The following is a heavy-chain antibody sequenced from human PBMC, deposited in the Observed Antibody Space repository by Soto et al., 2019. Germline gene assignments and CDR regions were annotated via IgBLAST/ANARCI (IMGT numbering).Heavy chain of an antibody. D-gene: IGHD3-10*01. Sequence: QVQLVQSGAEMKNPGASVKVSCKASGDTFTSYGISWVRQAPGQGLEWMGWISGFNDDTNHAQKLQGRVTMTKDTSTSTAYMELRSLKSDDTAVYYCARSGSYYPARNWFGPWGQGTLVTVSS. J-gene: IGHJ5*02. CDR1: GDTFTSYG. CDR2: ISGFNDDT. V-gene: IGHV1-18*01. CDR3: ARSGSYYPARNWFGP.